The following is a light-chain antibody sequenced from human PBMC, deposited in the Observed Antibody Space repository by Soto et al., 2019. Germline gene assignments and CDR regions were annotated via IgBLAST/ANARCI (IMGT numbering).Light chain of an antibody. J-gene: IGKJ1*01. V-gene: IGKV3-20*01. CDR3: QQYGSSGT. Sequence: EIVLTQSPGTLSLSPGERATLSCRASQSVSNNYLAWYQQKPGQAPRLLIYGASNRATGIPDRFSGSGSGTDFTLIIGRLEPEDFAVYYCQQYGSSGTFGQGTKVDI. CDR2: GAS. CDR1: QSVSNNY.